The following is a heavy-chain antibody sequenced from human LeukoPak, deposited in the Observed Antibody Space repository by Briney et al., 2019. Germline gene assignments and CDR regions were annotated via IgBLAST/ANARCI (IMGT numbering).Heavy chain of an antibody. D-gene: IGHD4-17*01. CDR1: GYTFTTYG. J-gene: IGHJ4*02. Sequence: ASVKVSCKASGYTFTTYGISCVRQAPGQGLEWMGWVSAYNGNTNYAQKLQGRGTMTTDTSANTAYMELGSLRSDDTAVYYCARVSDYGDLFDYWGQGTLVTVSS. V-gene: IGHV1-18*01. CDR3: ARVSDYGDLFDY. CDR2: VSAYNGNT.